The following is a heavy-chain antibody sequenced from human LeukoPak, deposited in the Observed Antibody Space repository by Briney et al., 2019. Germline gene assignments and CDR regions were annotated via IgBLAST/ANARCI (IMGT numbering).Heavy chain of an antibody. D-gene: IGHD6-19*01. CDR1: GSTFSNYV. CDR2: TLSDGSSK. CDR3: AKPRTTAGTLDYFDY. J-gene: IGHJ4*02. Sequence: PGGSLRLSCAAAGSTFSNYVMHWVRQAPGKGLEWVAFTLSDGSSKYYADSVKGRFTISRDNSKNTLYLQMNSLRPEDTAVYYCAKPRTTAGTLDYFDYWGQGTLVTVSS. V-gene: IGHV3-30*02.